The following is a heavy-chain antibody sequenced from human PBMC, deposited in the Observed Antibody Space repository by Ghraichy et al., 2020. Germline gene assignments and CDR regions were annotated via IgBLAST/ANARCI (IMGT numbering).Heavy chain of an antibody. Sequence: SQTLSLTCTVSGGSISSSSYYWGWIRQPPGKGLEWIGSIYYSGSTYYNPSLKSRVTISVDTSKNQFSLKLSSVTAADTAVYYCARVPAYGDYDLGFDYWGQGTLVTVSS. CDR1: GGSISSSSYY. V-gene: IGHV4-39*07. CDR2: IYYSGST. J-gene: IGHJ4*02. CDR3: ARVPAYGDYDLGFDY. D-gene: IGHD4-17*01.